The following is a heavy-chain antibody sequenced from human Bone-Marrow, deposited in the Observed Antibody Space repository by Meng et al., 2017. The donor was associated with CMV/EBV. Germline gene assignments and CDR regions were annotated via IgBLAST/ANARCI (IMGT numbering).Heavy chain of an antibody. J-gene: IGHJ6*02. CDR2: ISGSGGST. V-gene: IGHV3-23*01. Sequence: GSLRLSCAASGFTFSSYAMSWVRQAPGKGLEWVSAISGSGGSTYYADSVKGRFTISRDNSKKTLYLQMNSLRAEDTAVYYCARGLKQWTYYYYYGMDVWGQGTTVTVSS. CDR3: ARGLKQWTYYYYYGMDV. D-gene: IGHD6-19*01. CDR1: GFTFSSYA.